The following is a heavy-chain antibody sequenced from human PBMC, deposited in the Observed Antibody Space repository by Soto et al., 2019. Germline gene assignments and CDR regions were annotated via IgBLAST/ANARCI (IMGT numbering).Heavy chain of an antibody. Sequence: ASVKVSCKVSGYTLTELSMHWVRQAPGKGLEWMGGFDPEDGETIYAQKFQGSVTMTEDKSTDTAYMELSSLRSEDTAVYYCATVPELEGIYYGMDVWGQGTTVTVSS. CDR2: FDPEDGET. D-gene: IGHD3-3*01. J-gene: IGHJ6*02. CDR1: GYTLTELS. CDR3: ATVPELEGIYYGMDV. V-gene: IGHV1-24*01.